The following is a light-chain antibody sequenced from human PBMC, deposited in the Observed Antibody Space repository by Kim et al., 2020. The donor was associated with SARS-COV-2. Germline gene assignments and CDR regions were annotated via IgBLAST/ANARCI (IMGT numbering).Light chain of an antibody. CDR1: SSDVGGYNY. CDR2: DVN. J-gene: IGLJ3*02. Sequence: PGQSITISCTGTSSDVGGYNYVSWYQQHPGKAPKLMIYDVNKRPSGVSNRFSGSKSGNTASLTISGLQAEDEADYCCSSYTSSAWVFGGGTKVTVL. CDR3: SSYTSSAWV. V-gene: IGLV2-14*04.